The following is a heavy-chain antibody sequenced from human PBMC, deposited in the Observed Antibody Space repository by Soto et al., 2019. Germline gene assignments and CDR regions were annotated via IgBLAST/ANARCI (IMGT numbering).Heavy chain of an antibody. CDR3: ARFRALLREDYYYYGMDV. V-gene: IGHV1-69*13. Sequence: SVKVSCKASGGTFSSYAISWARQAPGQGLEWMGGIIHIFGTANYAQKFQGRVTITADESTSTAYMELSSLRSEDTAVYYCARFRALLREDYYYYGMDVWGQGTTVTVSS. J-gene: IGHJ6*02. CDR1: GGTFSSYA. CDR2: IIHIFGTA. D-gene: IGHD1-26*01.